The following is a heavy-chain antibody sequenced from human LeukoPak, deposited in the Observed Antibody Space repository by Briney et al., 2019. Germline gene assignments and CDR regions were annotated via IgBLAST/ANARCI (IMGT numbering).Heavy chain of an antibody. CDR2: INPNSGGT. Sequence: GASVKVSCKASGYTFTSYYMHWVRQAPGQGLEWMGWINPNSGGTNYAQKFQGWVTMTRDTSISTAYMELSRLRSDDTAVYYCAMYYYDSSGSDYWGQGTLVTVSS. CDR3: AMYYYDSSGSDY. CDR1: GYTFTSYY. D-gene: IGHD3-22*01. J-gene: IGHJ4*02. V-gene: IGHV1-2*04.